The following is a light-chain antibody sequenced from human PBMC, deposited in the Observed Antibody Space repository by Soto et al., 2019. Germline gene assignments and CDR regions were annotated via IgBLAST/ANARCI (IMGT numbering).Light chain of an antibody. CDR2: DAS. Sequence: AIQLTQSPSSLSASVGDRVTITCRASQGISSALAWYQQKPGKAPKLLIYDASSLESGVPSRFSGSGSGTDFTLTISSLQPEDFATYYCQQFNNYPPHITFGQGPRPEIK. J-gene: IGKJ5*01. CDR3: QQFNNYPPHIT. V-gene: IGKV1D-13*01. CDR1: QGISSA.